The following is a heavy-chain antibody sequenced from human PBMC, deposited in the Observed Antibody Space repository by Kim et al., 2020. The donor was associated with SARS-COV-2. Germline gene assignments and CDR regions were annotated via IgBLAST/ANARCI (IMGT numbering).Heavy chain of an antibody. CDR3: TTGESPPDI. J-gene: IGHJ3*02. CDR1: GFTFSNAW. Sequence: GGSLRLSCAASGFTFSNAWMSWVRQSPGKGLEWVGRLKSKTDGGTPDYAAPVKGRFTISSDDSKNTLDLQMNSLKTEDTAVYYCTTGESPPDIWGQGTMVTGSS. V-gene: IGHV3-15*01. CDR2: LKSKTDGGTP.